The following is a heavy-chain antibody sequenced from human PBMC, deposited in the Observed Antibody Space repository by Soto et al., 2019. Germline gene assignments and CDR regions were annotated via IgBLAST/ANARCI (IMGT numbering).Heavy chain of an antibody. D-gene: IGHD2-15*01. V-gene: IGHV1-46*01. J-gene: IGHJ1*01. CDR3: AREENCSGGTCYSEYFHR. Sequence: ASVKVSCKASGYLFTAYSMHWVRLAPGQGLEWMGVVNPSGGSTKYAQNFQGRVTMTRDTSTTTIYMELSSLRSDDTAIYYCAREENCSGGTCYSEYFHRWGQGTLVTVP. CDR2: VNPSGGST. CDR1: GYLFTAYS.